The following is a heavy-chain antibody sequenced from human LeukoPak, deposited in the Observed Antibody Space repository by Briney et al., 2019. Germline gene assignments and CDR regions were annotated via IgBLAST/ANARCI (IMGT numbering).Heavy chain of an antibody. CDR3: ARHISSGGTYAHFDY. J-gene: IGHJ4*02. V-gene: IGHV4-59*08. CDR1: GGSISSYY. Sequence: SETLSLTCTVSGGSISSYYWSWIRQPPGKGLEWIGYVYYSGTTNYNPSLKSRVTISIDTSKNQFSLKLNSVTAADTAVYYCARHISSGGTYAHFDYWGQGTLVTVSS. D-gene: IGHD1-26*01. CDR2: VYYSGTT.